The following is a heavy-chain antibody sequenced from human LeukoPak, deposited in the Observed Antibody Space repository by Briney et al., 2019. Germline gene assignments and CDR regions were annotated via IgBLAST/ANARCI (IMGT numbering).Heavy chain of an antibody. Sequence: GSLRLSCAASGFTFDDYAMHWIRQPPGKGLEWIGYIYYSGSTKYNPSLKSRVTISVDTSKNQFSLKLSSVTAADTAVYYCARVGYYYDSSGYYVPRAGLDYWGQGTLVTVSS. CDR2: IYYSGST. CDR1: GFTFDDYA. J-gene: IGHJ4*02. V-gene: IGHV4-59*01. CDR3: ARVGYYYDSSGYYVPRAGLDY. D-gene: IGHD3-22*01.